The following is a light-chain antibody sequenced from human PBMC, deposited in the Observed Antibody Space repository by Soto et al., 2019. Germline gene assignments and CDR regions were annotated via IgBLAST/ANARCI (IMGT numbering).Light chain of an antibody. CDR3: QHYNSYSEA. Sequence: DIQMTQSPSTLSGSVGGRVTITFRASQTISSWLAWYQQKPGKAPKLLIYKASTLKSGVPSRFSGSGSGTEFTLTFSSLQPDDFATYYCQHYNSYSEAFGQGTKVDIK. V-gene: IGKV1-5*03. J-gene: IGKJ1*01. CDR1: QTISSW. CDR2: KAS.